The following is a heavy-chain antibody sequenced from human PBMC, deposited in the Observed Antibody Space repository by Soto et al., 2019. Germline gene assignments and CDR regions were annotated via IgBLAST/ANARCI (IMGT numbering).Heavy chain of an antibody. CDR1: GGSISSGDYY. J-gene: IGHJ6*02. V-gene: IGHV4-30-4*01. CDR3: ARHTPAISISDH. D-gene: IGHD2-15*01. CDR2: IYYSGST. Sequence: SETLSLTCTVSGGSISSGDYYWSWIRQPPGKGLEWIGYIYYSGSTYYNPSLKSRVTISVDTSKNQFSLKLSSVTAADTAVYYCARHTPAISISDHWGQGTTVTVSS.